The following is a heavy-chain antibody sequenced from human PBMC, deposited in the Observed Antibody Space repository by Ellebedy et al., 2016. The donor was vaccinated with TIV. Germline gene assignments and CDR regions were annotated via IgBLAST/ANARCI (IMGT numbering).Heavy chain of an antibody. CDR3: AKELRPNDY. V-gene: IGHV3-20*04. Sequence: GESLKISCAASGFTFDDYGMSWVRQAPGKGLEWVSGINWNGGSTGYADSVKGRFTIPKDEFTNMLFLQMDSLRAEDTAVYYCAKELRPNDYWGQGTLVTVSS. CDR1: GFTFDDYG. J-gene: IGHJ4*02. CDR2: INWNGGST. D-gene: IGHD3-16*01.